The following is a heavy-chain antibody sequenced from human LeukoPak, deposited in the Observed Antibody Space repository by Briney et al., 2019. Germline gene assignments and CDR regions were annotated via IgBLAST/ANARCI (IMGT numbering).Heavy chain of an antibody. CDR3: AKVGGSSWRNAFDI. J-gene: IGHJ3*02. Sequence: GGSLRLSCAASGFTFSSNTMSWVRQAPGKGLEWVSDISGSGGSTYYADSVKGRFTISRDNSKNMLYLQMNSLGAEDTAVYYCAKVGGSSWRNAFDIWGQGTMVTVSS. CDR1: GFTFSSNT. V-gene: IGHV3-23*01. D-gene: IGHD6-13*01. CDR2: ISGSGGST.